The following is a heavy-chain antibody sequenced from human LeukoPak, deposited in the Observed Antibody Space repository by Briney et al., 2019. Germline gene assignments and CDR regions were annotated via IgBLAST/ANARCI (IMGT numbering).Heavy chain of an antibody. D-gene: IGHD4-23*01. CDR2: INHSGST. V-gene: IGHV4-34*01. CDR3: ARLSPGGYGGNPLGFDY. CDR1: GGSFSGYY. J-gene: IGHJ4*02. Sequence: PSETLSLTCAVYGGSFSGYYWSWIRQPPGKGLEWIGEINHSGSTNYNPSLKSRVTISVDTSKNQFSLKLSSVTAADTAVYYCARLSPGGYGGNPLGFDYWGQGTLVTVSS.